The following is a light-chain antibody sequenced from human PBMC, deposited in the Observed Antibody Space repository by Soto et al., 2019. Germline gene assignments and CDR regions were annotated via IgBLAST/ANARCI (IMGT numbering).Light chain of an antibody. CDR2: EVN. CDR1: SSDIGSYDL. CDR3: RSFAGSPWV. Sequence: QSVLTQPASVSGPPXXSXXXSXXXTSSDIGSYDLVSWYRQHPGKAPKLIIYEVNKRPSGVSNRFSASKSGNTASLTISGLQAEDEADYYCRSFAGSPWVFGGGTK. J-gene: IGLJ3*02. V-gene: IGLV2-23*02.